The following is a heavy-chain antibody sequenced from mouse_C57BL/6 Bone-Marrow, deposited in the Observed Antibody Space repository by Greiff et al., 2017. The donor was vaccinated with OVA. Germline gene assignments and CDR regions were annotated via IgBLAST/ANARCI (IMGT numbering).Heavy chain of an antibody. CDR3: TECGSY. CDR1: GFNIKDDY. V-gene: IGHV14-4*01. D-gene: IGHD6-1*01. Sequence: EVHLVESGAELVRPGASVKLSCTASGFNIKDDYMHWVKQRPEQGLEWIGWIDPENGDTEYASKFQGKATITADTSSNTAYLQLSSLTSEDTAVYYCTECGSYWGQGTTLTVSS. CDR2: IDPENGDT. J-gene: IGHJ2*01.